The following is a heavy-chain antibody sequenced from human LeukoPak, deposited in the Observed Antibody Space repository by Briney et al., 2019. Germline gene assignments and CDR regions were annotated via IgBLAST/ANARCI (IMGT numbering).Heavy chain of an antibody. Sequence: SVKVSCKASGGTFSSYAISCVRQAPGQGLEWMGGIIPIFGTANYAQKFQGRVTITPDESTSTAYMELSSLRSEDTAVYYCAADPTYYGPKGVLGLDPWGQGTLVTVSS. D-gene: IGHD3-10*01. CDR3: AADPTYYGPKGVLGLDP. CDR2: IIPIFGTA. J-gene: IGHJ5*02. V-gene: IGHV1-69*01. CDR1: GGTFSSYA.